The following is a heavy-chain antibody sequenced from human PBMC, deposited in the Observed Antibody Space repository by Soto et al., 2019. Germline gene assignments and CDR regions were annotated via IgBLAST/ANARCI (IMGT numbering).Heavy chain of an antibody. CDR3: ARFLGESLDY. CDR2: IYYSGST. V-gene: IGHV4-59*01. Sequence: PSETLSLTCTASGGSISSYYWSWIRQPPGKGLEWIGYIYYSGSTNYNPSLKSRVTISVDTSKNQFSLKLSSVTAADTAVYYCARFLGESLDYWGQGTLVTVSS. CDR1: GGSISSYY. D-gene: IGHD3-16*01. J-gene: IGHJ4*02.